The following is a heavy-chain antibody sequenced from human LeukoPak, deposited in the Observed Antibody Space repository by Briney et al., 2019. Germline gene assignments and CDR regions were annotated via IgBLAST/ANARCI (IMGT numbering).Heavy chain of an antibody. J-gene: IGHJ5*02. CDR3: ATENAYYDFWSGYYRNLNWFDP. D-gene: IGHD3-3*01. V-gene: IGHV3-7*01. CDR2: IKQDGSEK. CDR1: GFTFSSYW. Sequence: PGGSLRLSCAASGFTFSSYWMSWVRQAPGKGLEWVANIKQDGSEKYYVDSVKGRFTISRDNAKNSLYLRMNSLRAEDTAVYYCATENAYYDFWSGYYRNLNWFDPWGQGTLVTVSS.